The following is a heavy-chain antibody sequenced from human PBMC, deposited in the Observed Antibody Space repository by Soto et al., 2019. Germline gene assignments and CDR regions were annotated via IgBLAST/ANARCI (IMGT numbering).Heavy chain of an antibody. CDR2: IYSGGST. V-gene: IGHV3-53*04. CDR3: ARGDGGGYYYYGMDV. D-gene: IGHD2-21*01. J-gene: IGHJ6*02. Sequence: EVQLVESGGGLVQPGGSLRLSCAASGFTVSSNYMSWFRQAPGKGLEGVSVIYSGGSTYYADSVKGRFTISRHNSKNTLYLQMNSLRAEDTAVYYCARGDGGGYYYYGMDVWGQGTTVTVSS. CDR1: GFTVSSNY.